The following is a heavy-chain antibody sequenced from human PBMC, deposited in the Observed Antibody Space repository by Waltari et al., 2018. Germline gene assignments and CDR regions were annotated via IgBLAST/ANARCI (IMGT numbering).Heavy chain of an antibody. Sequence: EVQLVESGGGLVQPGGSLRLSCAASGFTLRNYWMHWVRQAPGKGRVWVSGCAMDERPTPYADSVKGRFTISRDNAKTTVYLQMDFLRDEDTAMYHCTRVEVGSAGTFDVWGQGTMVTVSS. CDR2: CAMDERPT. CDR1: GFTLRNYW. V-gene: IGHV3-74*01. D-gene: IGHD2-2*03. J-gene: IGHJ3*01. CDR3: TRVEVGSAGTFDV.